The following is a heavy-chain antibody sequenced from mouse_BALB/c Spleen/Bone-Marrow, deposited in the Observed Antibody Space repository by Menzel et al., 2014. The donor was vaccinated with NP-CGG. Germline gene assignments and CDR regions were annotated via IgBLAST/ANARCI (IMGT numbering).Heavy chain of an antibody. D-gene: IGHD2-4*01. CDR1: GFTFTDYY. Sequence: EVMLVESGGGLVQPGGSLRLSCATSGFTFTDYYMSWVRQPPGKALEWLGFIRNKGKGYTTEYSASVKGRFTISRDNSQSILYLQMNTLRAEDSATYYCARDSNYDIYWYFDVWGAGTTVTVSS. J-gene: IGHJ1*01. CDR2: IRNKGKGYTT. V-gene: IGHV7-3*02. CDR3: ARDSNYDIYWYFDV.